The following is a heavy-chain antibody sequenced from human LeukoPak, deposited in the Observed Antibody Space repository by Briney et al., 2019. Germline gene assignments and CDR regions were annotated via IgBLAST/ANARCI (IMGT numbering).Heavy chain of an antibody. CDR2: INPNSGDT. V-gene: IGHV1-2*02. D-gene: IGHD3-10*01. Sequence: VASVKVSFKASGYTFTGYYLHWVRQAPGQGLEWMGWINPNSGDTNYEQKFQGRVTMTRDTSISTAYMELSRLRSDDTAVYYCARDRGRAIEGSYYFDYWGQGTLVTVSS. CDR3: ARDRGRAIEGSYYFDY. J-gene: IGHJ4*02. CDR1: GYTFTGYY.